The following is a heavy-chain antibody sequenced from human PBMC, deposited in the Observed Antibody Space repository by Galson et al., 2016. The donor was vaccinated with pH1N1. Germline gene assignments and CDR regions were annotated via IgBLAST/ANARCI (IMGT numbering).Heavy chain of an antibody. CDR3: AGDREYSGHEWIH. Sequence: SLRLSCAASGFTFTSYAMHWVRQAPGKGLEWVAVILYDGTNEYYADSVKGRFTISRDKTQSTVYLQMNSLRTEDTAVYYCAGDREYSGHEWIHWAQGTLVIVSS. CDR1: GFTFTSYA. V-gene: IGHV3-30*04. J-gene: IGHJ4*02. D-gene: IGHD5-12*01. CDR2: ILYDGTNE.